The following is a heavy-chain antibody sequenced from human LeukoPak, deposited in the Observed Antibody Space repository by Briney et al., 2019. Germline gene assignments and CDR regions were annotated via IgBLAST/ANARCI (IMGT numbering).Heavy chain of an antibody. V-gene: IGHV3-11*01. Sequence: GGSLRLSCAASGFTFSDYYMSWIRQAPGKGLEWVSYISSSGTTIYYADSVKGRFTISRDNAKNSLYLQMNSLRAEDTAVYYCARDQGCTSTSCYTGEGNLHGYWGQGTLVTISS. J-gene: IGHJ4*02. CDR3: ARDQGCTSTSCYTGEGNLHGY. CDR2: ISSSGTTI. D-gene: IGHD2-2*02. CDR1: GFTFSDYY.